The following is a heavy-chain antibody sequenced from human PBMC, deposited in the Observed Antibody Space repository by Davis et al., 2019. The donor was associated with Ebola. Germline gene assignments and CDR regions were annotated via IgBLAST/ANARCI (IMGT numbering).Heavy chain of an antibody. Sequence: MPSETLSLTCTVSGYSISSGYYWTWIRQPPGKGLQWIGDIDHSGSTNYHPSLKSRVSISVDTSKSQFSLKLTSVTAADTAVYFCARGALIAAAGTGKAFDYWGQGSLVTVSS. V-gene: IGHV4-38-2*02. CDR1: GYSISSGYY. D-gene: IGHD6-13*01. J-gene: IGHJ4*02. CDR3: ARGALIAAAGTGKAFDY. CDR2: IDHSGST.